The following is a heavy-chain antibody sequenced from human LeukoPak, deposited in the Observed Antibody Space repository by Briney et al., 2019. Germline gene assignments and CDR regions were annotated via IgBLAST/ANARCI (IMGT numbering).Heavy chain of an antibody. CDR3: ARSSMVRRIHFDY. D-gene: IGHD3-10*01. CDR2: IIASLEIT. Sequence: SVKVSCKASGGTFSSYAISWVRQAPGQGLEWMGNIIASLEITNYAQKFQGRVTITADTSTSTVYMELSSLRSEDTAVYYCARSSMVRRIHFDYWGQGTLVTVSS. V-gene: IGHV1-69*04. J-gene: IGHJ4*02. CDR1: GGTFSSYA.